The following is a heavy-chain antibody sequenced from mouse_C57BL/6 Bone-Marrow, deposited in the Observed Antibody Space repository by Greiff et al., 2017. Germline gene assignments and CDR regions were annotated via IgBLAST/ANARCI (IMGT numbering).Heavy chain of an antibody. Sequence: SGAELVKPGASVKLSCKASGYTFTEYTIHWVKQRSGQGLEWIGWFYPGSGSIKYNEKFKDKATLTADKSSSTGYMELSRLTSEDSAVYFWARHEDGEATVVAGDYFVYCRRGSTLAVSS. J-gene: IGHJ2*01. CDR2: FYPGSGSI. V-gene: IGHV1-62-2*01. D-gene: IGHD1-1*01. CDR3: ARHEDGEATVVAGDYFVY. CDR1: GYTFTEYT.